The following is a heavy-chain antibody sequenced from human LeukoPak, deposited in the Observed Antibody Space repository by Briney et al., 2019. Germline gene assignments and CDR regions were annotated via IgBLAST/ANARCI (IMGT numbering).Heavy chain of an antibody. D-gene: IGHD3-10*01. J-gene: IGHJ4*02. V-gene: IGHV3-33*01. CDR3: ARDQAASMVRGVIHPLGY. CDR2: IWYDGSNK. Sequence: AGSLTLSCAASGFTFSSYGMHWVRQAPGKGLEWVAVIWYDGSNKYYADSVKGRFTISRDNSKNTLYLQMNSLRAEDTAVYYCARDQAASMVRGVIHPLGYWGQGTLVSVSS. CDR1: GFTFSSYG.